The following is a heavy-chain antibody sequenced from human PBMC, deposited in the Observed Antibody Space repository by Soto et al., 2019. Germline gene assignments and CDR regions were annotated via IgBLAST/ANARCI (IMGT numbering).Heavy chain of an antibody. CDR2: IYRTGST. Sequence: SETLSRTCAVSGGSFTSNNWWTWVRQPPGQGLEWIGEIYRTGSTNYNPSLKSRVTISLDKSENQFSLKVTSLTAADTAVYYCASRDPGTSVDYWGQGTLVTVSS. J-gene: IGHJ4*02. V-gene: IGHV4-4*02. CDR3: ASRDPGTSVDY. CDR1: GGSFTSNNW. D-gene: IGHD1-7*01.